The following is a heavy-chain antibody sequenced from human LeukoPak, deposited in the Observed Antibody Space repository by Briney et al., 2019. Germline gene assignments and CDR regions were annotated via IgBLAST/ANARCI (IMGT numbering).Heavy chain of an antibody. CDR2: IIPIFGTA. CDR1: GGTFSSYA. D-gene: IGHD3-22*01. CDR3: ARGGSVVVDPSAFYFDY. J-gene: IGHJ4*02. V-gene: IGHV1-69*13. Sequence: ASAKVSCKASGGTFSSYAISWVRQAPGQGLEWMGGIIPIFGTANYAQKFQGRVTITADESTSTAYMELSSLRSEDTAVYYCARGGSVVVDPSAFYFDYWGQGTLVTVSS.